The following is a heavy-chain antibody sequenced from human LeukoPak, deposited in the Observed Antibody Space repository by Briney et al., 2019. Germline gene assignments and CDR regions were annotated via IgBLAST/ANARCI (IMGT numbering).Heavy chain of an antibody. CDR2: ISSSGSTI. Sequence: AGGSLRLSCAASGFTFSSYEMNWVRQAPGKGLEWVSYISSSGSTIYYADPVKGRFTISRDNAKNSLYLQMNSLRAEDTAVYYCASVRITMVRGVIITGDYWGQGTLVTVSS. V-gene: IGHV3-48*03. CDR1: GFTFSSYE. CDR3: ASVRITMVRGVIITGDY. D-gene: IGHD3-10*01. J-gene: IGHJ4*02.